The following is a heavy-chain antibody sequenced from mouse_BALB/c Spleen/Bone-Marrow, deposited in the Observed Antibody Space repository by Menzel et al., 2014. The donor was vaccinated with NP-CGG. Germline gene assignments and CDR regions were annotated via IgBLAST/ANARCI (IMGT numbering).Heavy chain of an antibody. CDR2: IWSGGST. Sequence: QVQLQQSGPGLVQPSQRLSIPCTVSGFSLTSYGVHWVRQPPGKGLEWLGVIWSGGSTDYNAAFISRLSISKDNSKSQVFFKMNSLQADDTAMYYCARKAYYYAMDYWGQGTSVTVSS. J-gene: IGHJ4*01. CDR3: ARKAYYYAMDY. CDR1: GFSLTSYG. V-gene: IGHV2-4*02.